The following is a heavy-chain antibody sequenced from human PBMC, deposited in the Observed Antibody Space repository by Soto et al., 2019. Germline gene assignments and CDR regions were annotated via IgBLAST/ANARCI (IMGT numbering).Heavy chain of an antibody. D-gene: IGHD3-22*01. V-gene: IGHV1-69*01. CDR3: ARDAEYYYDSSGYNPNDAFDI. Sequence: QVQLVQSGAEVKKPGSSVKVSCKASGGTFSSYAISWVRQAPGQGLEWMGGIIPIFGTANYAQKFQGRVTINADESTSTAYMELSSLRSEDTAVYYCARDAEYYYDSSGYNPNDAFDIWGQGTMVTVSS. CDR1: GGTFSSYA. CDR2: IIPIFGTA. J-gene: IGHJ3*02.